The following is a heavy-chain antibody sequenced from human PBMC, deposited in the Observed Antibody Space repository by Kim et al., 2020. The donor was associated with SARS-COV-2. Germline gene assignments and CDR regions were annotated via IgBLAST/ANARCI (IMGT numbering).Heavy chain of an antibody. CDR2: IYYSGST. CDR1: GGSISSGGYY. J-gene: IGHJ6*02. CDR3: ARDRPSGMDV. V-gene: IGHV4-31*03. Sequence: SETLSLTCTVSGGSISSGGYYWSWIRQHPGKGLEWIGYIYYSGSTYYNPSLKSRVTISVDTSKNQFSLKLSSVTAADTAVYYCARDRPSGMDVWGQGTTVTVSS.